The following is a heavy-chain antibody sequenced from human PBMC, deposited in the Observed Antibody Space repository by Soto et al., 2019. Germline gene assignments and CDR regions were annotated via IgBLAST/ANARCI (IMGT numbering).Heavy chain of an antibody. Sequence: QLQLRESGPGLVQPAQTLSLTCTIAGGSINGGFSYWTWGRQHPGKGLERGGHIYYSGTAYYNPSLKRRAALSVDRSQSRFSLKLSSVTAADTAIYFCARSLPGGTVFCMDICGAGTRVTASS. CDR3: ARSLPGGTVFCMDI. CDR1: GGSINGGFSY. CDR2: IYYSGTA. J-gene: IGHJ6*03. D-gene: IGHD6-13*01. V-gene: IGHV4-31*03.